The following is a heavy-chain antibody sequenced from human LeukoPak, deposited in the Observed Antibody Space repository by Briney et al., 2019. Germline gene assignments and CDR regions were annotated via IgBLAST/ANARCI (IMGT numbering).Heavy chain of an antibody. D-gene: IGHD3-9*01. V-gene: IGHV4-39*07. Sequence: SETLSLTCTVSGGSISSSSYYWGWIRQPPGKGLEWIGSIYYSGSTYYNPSLKSRVTISVDTSKNQFSLKLSSVTAADTAVYYCARETYYDILTGYALDYWGQGTLVTVSS. CDR2: IYYSGST. CDR3: ARETYYDILTGYALDY. CDR1: GGSISSSSYY. J-gene: IGHJ4*02.